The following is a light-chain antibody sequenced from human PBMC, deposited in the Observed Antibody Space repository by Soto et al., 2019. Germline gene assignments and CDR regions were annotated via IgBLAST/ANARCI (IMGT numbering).Light chain of an antibody. CDR2: GAS. CDR3: QQYGSSPWT. Sequence: IVLTQSPGTLSLSPGERATLSCRASQSLSSRNLAWYQQKPGQAPRPLIYGASSRATGIPDRFSGSGSETDFTLTISRLEPEDFAVYYCQQYGSSPWTFGQGTKVDIK. J-gene: IGKJ1*01. CDR1: QSLSSRN. V-gene: IGKV3-20*01.